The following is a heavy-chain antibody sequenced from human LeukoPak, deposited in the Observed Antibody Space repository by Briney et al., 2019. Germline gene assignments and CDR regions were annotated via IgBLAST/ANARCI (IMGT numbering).Heavy chain of an antibody. J-gene: IGHJ4*02. Sequence: GGSLRLSCTASTFTLNNYWMSWVRQAPGKGLEWVANIKQDGSEKYYVGSVKGRFTISRDNAKNSLYLQTNSLRAEDTAVYYCASRAGYTGGWSAFDYWGQGTLVTVSS. V-gene: IGHV3-7*05. CDR1: TFTLNNYW. CDR3: ASRAGYTGGWSAFDY. CDR2: IKQDGSEK. D-gene: IGHD6-19*01.